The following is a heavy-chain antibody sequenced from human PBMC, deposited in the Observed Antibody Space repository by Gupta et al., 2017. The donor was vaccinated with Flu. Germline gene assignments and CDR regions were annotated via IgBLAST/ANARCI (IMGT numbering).Heavy chain of an antibody. Sequence: DVKLLESGGDLVQGGESLRLSCVASGFMFGAYPMNWIRQAPGKGLEWVAFVSNSGDVAVYADSAKGRFTISRDNSKDTVFLQMDSLKVEDSARYYYAKQIVMMGFDSWGQGTPVTVFS. J-gene: IGHJ4*02. CDR3: AKQIVMMGFDS. V-gene: IGHV3-23*01. D-gene: IGHD2-21*01. CDR2: VSNSGDVA. CDR1: GFMFGAYP.